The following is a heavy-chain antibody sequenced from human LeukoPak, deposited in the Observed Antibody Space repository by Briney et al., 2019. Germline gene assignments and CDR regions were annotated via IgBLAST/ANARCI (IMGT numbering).Heavy chain of an antibody. J-gene: IGHJ4*02. D-gene: IGHD2-21*02. CDR2: INHSGST. Sequence: PSETLSLTCAVSGGSISSSNWWSWVRQPPGKGLEWIGEINHSGSTNYNPSLKSRVTISVDTSKNQFSLKLSSVTAADTAVYYCASCGGDCYYFDYWGQGTLVTVSS. V-gene: IGHV4-4*02. CDR3: ASCGGDCYYFDY. CDR1: GGSISSSNW.